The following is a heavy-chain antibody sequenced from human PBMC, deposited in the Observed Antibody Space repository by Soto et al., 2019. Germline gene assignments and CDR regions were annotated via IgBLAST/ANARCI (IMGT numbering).Heavy chain of an antibody. J-gene: IGHJ4*02. Sequence: EASVKVSCKASGGTFSSYAISWVRQAPGQGLEWMGGIIPIFGTANYAQKFQGRVTITADESTSTAYMELSSLRSEDTAVYYCARDPGYSGYDAYDYWGQGTLVTVSS. D-gene: IGHD5-12*01. CDR3: ARDPGYSGYDAYDY. V-gene: IGHV1-69*13. CDR2: IIPIFGTA. CDR1: GGTFSSYA.